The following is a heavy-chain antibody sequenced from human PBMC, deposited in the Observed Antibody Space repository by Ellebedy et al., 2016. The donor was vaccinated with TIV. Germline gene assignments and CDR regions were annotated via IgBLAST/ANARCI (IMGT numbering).Heavy chain of an antibody. V-gene: IGHV3-48*03. J-gene: IGHJ4*02. D-gene: IGHD3-9*01. Sequence: PGGSLRLSCEASGFTFSRYDMNWGRQAPGKGLEWISFISRSGDTILYADSVEGRFTIPRDNTKNSLYLQMTDLRADDTALYECECIGTIRGSRDTFDRWGQGTLVTVSS. CDR3: ECIGTIRGSRDTFDR. CDR1: GFTFSRYD. CDR2: ISRSGDTI.